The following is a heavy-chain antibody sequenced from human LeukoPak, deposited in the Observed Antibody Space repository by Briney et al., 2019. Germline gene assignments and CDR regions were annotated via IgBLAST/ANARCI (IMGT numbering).Heavy chain of an antibody. D-gene: IGHD2-2*01. CDR2: ISGSGVST. Sequence: GGSLRLSCAASGFTFSSYAMSWVRQAPGKGLEWVSAISGSGVSTYYADSVKGRFTISRDYSKNMLYLQMDSLRAEDTAVYYCAKDLYCSSNSCYLFNYWGQGTLVTVSS. CDR1: GFTFSSYA. V-gene: IGHV3-23*01. J-gene: IGHJ4*02. CDR3: AKDLYCSSNSCYLFNY.